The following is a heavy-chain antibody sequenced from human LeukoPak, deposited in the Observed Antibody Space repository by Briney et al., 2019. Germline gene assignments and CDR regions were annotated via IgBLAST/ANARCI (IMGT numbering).Heavy chain of an antibody. Sequence: SETLSLTCTVSGGSISSYYWSWIRQPPGKGLEWNGYIYYSGSTNYNPSLKSRVTISVDTSKNQFSRKLSSVTAADTAVYYCARVRRGTTVMYGNNWFDPWGQGTLVTVSS. J-gene: IGHJ5*02. CDR1: GGSISSYY. CDR2: IYYSGST. CDR3: ARVRRGTTVMYGNNWFDP. D-gene: IGHD4-11*01. V-gene: IGHV4-59*01.